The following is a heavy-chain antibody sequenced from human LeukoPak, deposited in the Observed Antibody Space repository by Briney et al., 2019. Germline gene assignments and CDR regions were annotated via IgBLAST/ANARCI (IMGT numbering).Heavy chain of an antibody. CDR1: GFTFSSYE. J-gene: IGHJ4*02. V-gene: IGHV3-48*03. D-gene: IGHD1-7*01. CDR2: ISSSGSTI. CDR3: ARNYPRGPVDY. Sequence: GGSLRLFCAASGFTFSSYEMNWVRQAPGKGLEWVSYISSSGSTIYYADSVKGRFTISRDNAKNSLYLQMNSLRAEDTAVYYCARNYPRGPVDYWGQGTLVTVSS.